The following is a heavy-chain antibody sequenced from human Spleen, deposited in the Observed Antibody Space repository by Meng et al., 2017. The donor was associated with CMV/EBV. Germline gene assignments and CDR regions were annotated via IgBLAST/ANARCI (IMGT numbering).Heavy chain of an antibody. V-gene: IGHV3-11*04. J-gene: IGHJ4*02. Sequence: ASGFAFSDYYMSWIRQAPGKGLEWVSYISSSGSTIYYADSVKGRFTISRDNAKNSLYLQMNSLRAEDTAVYYCARGGYDSSLSFDYWGQGTLVTVSS. CDR3: ARGGYDSSLSFDY. CDR2: ISSSGSTI. CDR1: GFAFSDYY. D-gene: IGHD3-22*01.